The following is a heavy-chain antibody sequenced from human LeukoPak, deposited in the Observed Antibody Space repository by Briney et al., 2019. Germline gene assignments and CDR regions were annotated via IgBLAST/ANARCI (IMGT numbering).Heavy chain of an antibody. CDR3: ARAEKPNWGNYYYYCMDV. D-gene: IGHD7-27*01. Sequence: ASVKVSCKASGYTFSSYGISWVRQAPGQGLEWMGWISTYNGNTNYAQKLQGRITMTTDTSTTTAYMELRGLRSDDTAVYYCARAEKPNWGNYYYYCMDVWGKGTTVTVSS. J-gene: IGHJ6*03. CDR1: GYTFSSYG. CDR2: ISTYNGNT. V-gene: IGHV1-18*01.